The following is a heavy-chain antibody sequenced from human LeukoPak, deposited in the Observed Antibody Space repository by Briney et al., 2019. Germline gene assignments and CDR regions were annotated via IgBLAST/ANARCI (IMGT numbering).Heavy chain of an antibody. CDR1: GLIFSSYW. D-gene: IGHD1-26*01. V-gene: IGHV3-7*01. CDR3: TRQETSSYNGAFDI. CDR2: IKKDGSEK. J-gene: IGHJ3*02. Sequence: GGSLRLSCAASGLIFSSYWMSWVRQAPGKGLEWVANIKKDGSEKYYVDSVKGRFTISRDNAKNSLYLQMSSLRADDTAVYHCTRQETSSYNGAFDIWGQGTMVTVSS.